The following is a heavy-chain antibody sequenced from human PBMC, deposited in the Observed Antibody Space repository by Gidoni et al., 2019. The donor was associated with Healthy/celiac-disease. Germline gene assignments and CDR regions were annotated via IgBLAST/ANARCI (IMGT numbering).Heavy chain of an antibody. Sequence: QVQLVQSGAEVKTPGSSVKVSCKASGGPFSSYAISWVRQAPGQGLEWMGGIIPIFGTANYAQKFQGRVTITADESTSTAYMELSSLRSEDTAVYYCARAVRYCSSTSCSRDAFDIWGQGTMVTVSS. D-gene: IGHD2-2*01. CDR2: IIPIFGTA. CDR3: ARAVRYCSSTSCSRDAFDI. CDR1: GGPFSSYA. J-gene: IGHJ3*02. V-gene: IGHV1-69*01.